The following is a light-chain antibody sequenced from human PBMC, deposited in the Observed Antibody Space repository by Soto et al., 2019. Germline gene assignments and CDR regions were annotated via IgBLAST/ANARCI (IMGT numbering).Light chain of an antibody. CDR1: QGINTF. CDR2: AAS. J-gene: IGKJ5*01. Sequence: IHLTHSPSSLSASLGYRFTITFRASQGINTFLAWYQQKPGKAPKLLISAASSLQSGVPSRFSGSGSGTDFTLTISSLQPEDFATYYCQQTYNTPRTFGQGTRLEIK. CDR3: QQTYNTPRT. V-gene: IGKV1-39*01.